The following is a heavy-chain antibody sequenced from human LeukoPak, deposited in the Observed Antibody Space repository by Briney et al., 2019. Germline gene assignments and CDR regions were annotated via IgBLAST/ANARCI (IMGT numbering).Heavy chain of an antibody. CDR2: IYYSGST. Sequence: PSETLSLTCTVSGGSISSYYWSWIRQPPGKGLEWIGSIYYSGSTYYNPSLKSRVTISVDTSKNQFSLKLSSVTAADTAVYYCARVSGYDYYFDYWGQGTLVTVSS. D-gene: IGHD5-12*01. J-gene: IGHJ4*02. CDR3: ARVSGYDYYFDY. CDR1: GGSISSYY. V-gene: IGHV4-39*07.